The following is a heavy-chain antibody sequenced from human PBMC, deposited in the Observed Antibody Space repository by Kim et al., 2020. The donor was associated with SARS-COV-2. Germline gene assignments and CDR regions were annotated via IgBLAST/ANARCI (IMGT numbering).Heavy chain of an antibody. V-gene: IGHV3-23*01. J-gene: IGHJ4*02. D-gene: IGHD4-17*01. CDR3: AKDSGSAYGDQLGY. Sequence: ADSVKGRFTISRDQSRDTVSLQMNSLRADDTALYYCAKDSGSAYGDQLGYWGQGTLVTVSS.